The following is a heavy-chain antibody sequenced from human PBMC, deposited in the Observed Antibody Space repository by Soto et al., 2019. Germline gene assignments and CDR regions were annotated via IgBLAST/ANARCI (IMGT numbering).Heavy chain of an antibody. D-gene: IGHD3-10*01. CDR1: GFTVSSNY. CDR2: IYSGGST. J-gene: IGHJ4*02. V-gene: IGHV3-66*01. Sequence: GGSLRLSCAASGFTVSSNYMSWVRQAPGKGLEWVSVIYSGGSTYYADSVKGRFTISRDNSKNTLYLQMNSLRAEDTAVYYCARTGITMVRGVRNFDYWGQGTLVTVSS. CDR3: ARTGITMVRGVRNFDY.